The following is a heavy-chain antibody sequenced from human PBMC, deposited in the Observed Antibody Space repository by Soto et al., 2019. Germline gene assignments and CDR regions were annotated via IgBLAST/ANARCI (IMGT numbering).Heavy chain of an antibody. CDR1: GGTFSSYA. D-gene: IGHD3-22*01. CDR3: ARVREGAYYYYYGMDV. Sequence: SVKVSCKASGGTFSSYAISWVRRAPGQGLEWMGGIIPIFGTSNYAQKFQGRVTITADESTSTAYMELSSLRSEDTAVYYCARVREGAYYYYYGMDVWGQGTTVTVSS. J-gene: IGHJ6*02. V-gene: IGHV1-69*13. CDR2: IIPIFGTS.